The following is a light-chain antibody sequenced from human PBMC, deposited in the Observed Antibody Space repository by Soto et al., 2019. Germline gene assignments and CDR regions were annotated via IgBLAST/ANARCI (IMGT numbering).Light chain of an antibody. CDR1: TGTVTSGYY. J-gene: IGLJ3*02. Sequence: QTVVTQEPSLTVSPGGTVTLTCASSTGTVTSGYYPQRFQQKPEQPPMALIYSTTNRHSWTPARFSGSLLGGKAALTLSGVQPEDEADYYCLVYYDGAWVFGGGTKVTVL. CDR2: STT. V-gene: IGLV7-43*01. CDR3: LVYYDGAWV.